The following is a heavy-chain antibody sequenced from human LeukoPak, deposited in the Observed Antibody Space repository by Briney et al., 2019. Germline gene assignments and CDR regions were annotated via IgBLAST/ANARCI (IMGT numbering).Heavy chain of an antibody. CDR3: TRMTAGHDY. V-gene: IGHV4-34*01. CDR1: GVSFYDYY. J-gene: IGHJ4*02. Sequence: SETLSLTCALSGVSFYDYYWSWVRQTPGEGREWLGEINHSGYTNDSPSLKSRVTLSIDTSRKHFSLNLRSVTVADTGICYCTRMTAGHDYWGQGTLVTVSS. D-gene: IGHD2-21*02. CDR2: INHSGYT.